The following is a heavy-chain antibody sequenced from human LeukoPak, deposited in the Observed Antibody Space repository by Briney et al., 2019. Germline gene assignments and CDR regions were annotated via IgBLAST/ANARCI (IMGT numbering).Heavy chain of an antibody. D-gene: IGHD4-23*01. CDR1: GFTFSNYG. J-gene: IGHJ4*02. CDR2: IYSGGTT. CDR3: ARRAGGYSHPYDY. V-gene: IGHV3-53*01. Sequence: GGSLRLSCAASGFTFSNYGMSWVRQAPGKGLEWVSLIYSGGTTYYADSVKGRFTISRDNSKNTLYLQMNSLRAEDTAVYYCARRAGGYSHPYDYWGQGILVTVSS.